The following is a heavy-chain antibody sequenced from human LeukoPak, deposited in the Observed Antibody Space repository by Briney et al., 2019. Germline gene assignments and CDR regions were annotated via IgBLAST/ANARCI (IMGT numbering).Heavy chain of an antibody. CDR1: GFTFSGYS. J-gene: IGHJ3*02. D-gene: IGHD3-3*01. V-gene: IGHV3-21*01. CDR3: ARVLRFLEWSPGDAFDI. CDR2: ISSSSSYI. Sequence: GGSLRLSCAASGFTFSGYSMNWVRQAPGKGLEWVSSISSSSSYIYYADSVKGRFTISRDNAKNSLYLQMNSLRAEDTAVYYCARVLRFLEWSPGDAFDIWGQGTMVTVSS.